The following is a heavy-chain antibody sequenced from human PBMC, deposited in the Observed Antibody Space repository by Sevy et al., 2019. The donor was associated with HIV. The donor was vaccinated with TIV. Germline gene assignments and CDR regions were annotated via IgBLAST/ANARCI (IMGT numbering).Heavy chain of an antibody. CDR3: ARSVEGHFDY. Sequence: GGSLRLSCAASGFKFSVYSMNWVRQAPGKGLEWISYMTSDTRTIKYAESVKGRLTIYRDNARNTVYFQMNSLRDEDTAVYYCARSVEGHFDYWGQGTLVTVSS. CDR1: GFKFSVYS. V-gene: IGHV3-48*02. CDR2: MTSDTRTI. J-gene: IGHJ4*02. D-gene: IGHD1-1*01.